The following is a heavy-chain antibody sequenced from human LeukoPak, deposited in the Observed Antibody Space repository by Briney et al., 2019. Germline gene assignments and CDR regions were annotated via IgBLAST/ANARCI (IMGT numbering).Heavy chain of an antibody. CDR3: ARDWGGLWFGESPIYYYGMDV. Sequence: SETLSLTCTVSGGSISSYYWSWIRQPPGKGLEWIGYIYYSGSTNYNPSLKSRVTISVDTSKNQFSLKLSSVTAADTAVYYCARDWGGLWFGESPIYYYGMDVWGQGTTVTVSS. J-gene: IGHJ6*02. V-gene: IGHV4-59*01. D-gene: IGHD3-10*01. CDR1: GGSISSYY. CDR2: IYYSGST.